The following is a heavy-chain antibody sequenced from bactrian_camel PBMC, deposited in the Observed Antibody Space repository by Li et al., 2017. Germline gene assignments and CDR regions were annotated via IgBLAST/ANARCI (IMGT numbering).Heavy chain of an antibody. V-gene: IGHV3S40*01. Sequence: VQLVESGGGSVQAGGSLRLSCKLSGSHFDGRCLGWVCQAPGKDLKDREGVAAADLGGGRENYADSVKGRFTISQDKGQHTLYLQMNNLKPEDSAMYHCCEGGSWCIGGPEDFGNWGQGTQV. CDR1: GSHFDGRC. CDR2: ADLGGGRE. CDR3: CEGGSWCIGGPEDFGN. D-gene: IGHD6*01. J-gene: IGHJ6*01.